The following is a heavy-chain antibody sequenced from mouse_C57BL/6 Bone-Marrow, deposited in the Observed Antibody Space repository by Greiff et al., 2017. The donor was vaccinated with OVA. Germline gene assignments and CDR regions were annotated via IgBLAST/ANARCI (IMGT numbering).Heavy chain of an antibody. CDR2: IYPGSGST. J-gene: IGHJ3*01. V-gene: IGHV1-55*01. Sequence: QVQLQQPGAELVKPGASVKMSCKASGYTFTSYWITWVKQRPGQGLEWIGDIYPGSGSTNYNEKFKSKATLTVDTSSSTAYMQLNSLTSEDSAVYYCARGGYDYDGAWFAYWGQGTLVTVSA. D-gene: IGHD2-4*01. CDR1: GYTFTSYW. CDR3: ARGGYDYDGAWFAY.